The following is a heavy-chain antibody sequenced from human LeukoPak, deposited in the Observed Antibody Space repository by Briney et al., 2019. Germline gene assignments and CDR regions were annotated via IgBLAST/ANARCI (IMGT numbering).Heavy chain of an antibody. CDR2: INPNSGGT. CDR1: GYTLTGYY. CDR3: ASGSGYDTPLFDY. D-gene: IGHD5-12*01. Sequence: ASVKVSCKASGYTLTGYYMHWVRQAPGQGLEWMGWINPNSGGTNYAQKFQGRVTMTRDTSISTAYMELSRLRSDDTAVYYCASGSGYDTPLFDYWGQGTLVTVSS. V-gene: IGHV1-2*02. J-gene: IGHJ4*02.